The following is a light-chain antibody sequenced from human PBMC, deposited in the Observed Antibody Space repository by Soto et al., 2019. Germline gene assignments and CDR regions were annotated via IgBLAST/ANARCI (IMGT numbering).Light chain of an antibody. CDR1: SSDVGGYNY. V-gene: IGLV2-14*01. Sequence: QSALTQPASVSGSPGQSITISCSGTSSDVGGYNYVSWYQQHPRKAPKLMIYEVSNRPSGVSNRFSGSKSGNTASLTISGLQAEDEADYYCSSYISSSTLHVVVGEGTKLTVL. CDR3: SSYISSSTLHVV. J-gene: IGLJ2*01. CDR2: EVS.